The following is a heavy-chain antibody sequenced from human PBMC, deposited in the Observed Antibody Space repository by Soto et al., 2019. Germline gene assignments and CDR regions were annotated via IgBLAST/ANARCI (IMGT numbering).Heavy chain of an antibody. CDR3: ARVLYSSSSGGDYYYYGMDV. CDR2: IIPIFGTA. J-gene: IGHJ6*02. CDR1: GGTFSSYA. V-gene: IGHV1-69*13. D-gene: IGHD6-6*01. Sequence: SVNVSCKASGGTFSSYAISWVRQAPGQGLEWMGGIIPIFGTANYAQKFQGRVTITADESTSTAYMELSSLRSEDTAVYYCARVLYSSSSGGDYYYYGMDVWGQGTTVTVSS.